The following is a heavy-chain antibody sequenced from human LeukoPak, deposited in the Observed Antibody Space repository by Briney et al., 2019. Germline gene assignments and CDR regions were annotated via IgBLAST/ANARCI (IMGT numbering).Heavy chain of an antibody. CDR3: ARTFYAPYYESSADWFDP. Sequence: EPSETLSLTCTVSGASISSYYWSWLRQSPGKGLEWIGYIYYSGTTNYNPSLKSRVTISVDTSKNQFSLKLSSVTAADTAVYYCARTFYAPYYESSADWFDPWGQGTLVTVSS. V-gene: IGHV4-59*01. CDR1: GASISSYY. CDR2: IYYSGTT. J-gene: IGHJ5*02. D-gene: IGHD3-22*01.